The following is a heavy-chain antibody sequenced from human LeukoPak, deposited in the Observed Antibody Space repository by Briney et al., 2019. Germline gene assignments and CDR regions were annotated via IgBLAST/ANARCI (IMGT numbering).Heavy chain of an antibody. CDR2: IIPIFGTA. CDR3: ARNPASGCSSTSCYAGWGYYYMDV. CDR1: GGTFSSYA. Sequence: GSSVKVSCKASGGTFSSYAINWVRQAPGQGLEWMGRIIPIFGTANYAQKFQGRVTITTDESTSTAYMELSSLSSEDTAVYYCARNPASGCSSTSCYAGWGYYYMDVWGKGTTVTVSS. D-gene: IGHD2-2*01. V-gene: IGHV1-69*05. J-gene: IGHJ6*03.